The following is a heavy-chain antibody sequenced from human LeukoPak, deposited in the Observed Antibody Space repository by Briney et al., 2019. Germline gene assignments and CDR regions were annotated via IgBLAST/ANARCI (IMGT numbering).Heavy chain of an antibody. Sequence: SETLSLTCTVSGGSISSYYWSWIRQPPGKGLEWIGYIYYSGSTNYNPSLKSRVTISVDTSKNQFSLKLSSVTAADTAVYYCARATNYYYYMDVWGKGTTVTISS. D-gene: IGHD2-2*01. J-gene: IGHJ6*03. CDR3: ARATNYYYYMDV. CDR1: GGSISSYY. CDR2: IYYSGST. V-gene: IGHV4-59*01.